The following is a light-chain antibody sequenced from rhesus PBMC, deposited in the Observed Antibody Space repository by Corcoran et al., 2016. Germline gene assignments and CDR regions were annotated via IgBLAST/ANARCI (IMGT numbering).Light chain of an antibody. J-gene: IGKJ2*01. CDR3: QHGYGTPYS. CDR1: QGISNN. V-gene: IGKV1S15*01. CDR2: YAS. Sequence: DIQMTQSPSSLSASVGDTVTITCRASQGISNNLAWYQQKPGKVPNPLFFYASTLQSGVPSRFSGSGSGTDFTLTISSLQPEDFATYYCQHGYGTPYSFGQGTKVEIK.